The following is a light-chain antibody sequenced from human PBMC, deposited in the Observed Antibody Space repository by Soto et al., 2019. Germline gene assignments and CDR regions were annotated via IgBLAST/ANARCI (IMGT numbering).Light chain of an antibody. CDR1: QDISNY. CDR2: DAS. V-gene: IGKV1-33*01. CDR3: QQYDTLPIT. J-gene: IGKJ2*01. Sequence: DIQMTQSPSSLSASVGDRVTITCQASQDISNYLDWYQQKPGKAPTLLIYDASNLETGVPSRFSGSGSWTDFTFTISSLQPEDIATYYCQQYDTLPITFGQGTKLEIK.